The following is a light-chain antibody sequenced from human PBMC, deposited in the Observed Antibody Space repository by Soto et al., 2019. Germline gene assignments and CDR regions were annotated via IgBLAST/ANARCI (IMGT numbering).Light chain of an antibody. CDR2: GAS. Sequence: EIVLTQSPGTLSLSPGERDTLSCRASQSVSSNYLAWYQQKPGQAPRPLIYGASSRATGIPDRFSGSGAGTDFTFTISRLEPEDFAVYYCQQYGSSPWTFGQGTKV. V-gene: IGKV3-20*01. J-gene: IGKJ1*01. CDR3: QQYGSSPWT. CDR1: QSVSSNY.